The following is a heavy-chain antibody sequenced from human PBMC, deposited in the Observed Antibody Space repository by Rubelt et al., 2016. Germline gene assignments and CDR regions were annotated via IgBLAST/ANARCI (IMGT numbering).Heavy chain of an antibody. J-gene: IGHJ5*02. CDR3: ARVRFGDSWFDP. CDR1: GYTFTSDG. CDR2: ISAYNGKT. Sequence: QVQLVQSGAVVKKPGASVKVSCKASGYTFTSDGISWVRQAPGPRLEWMGWISAYNGKTNYAQKLQGRVTMTTDTSTSTAYMELRSLRSDDTAVYYCARVRFGDSWFDPWGQGTLVTVSS. D-gene: IGHD3-10*01. V-gene: IGHV1-18*01.